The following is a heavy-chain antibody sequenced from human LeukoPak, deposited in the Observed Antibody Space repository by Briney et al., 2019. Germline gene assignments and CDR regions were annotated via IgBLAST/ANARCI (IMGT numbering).Heavy chain of an antibody. CDR2: INPNSGGT. Sequence: ASVKVSCKASGYTFTGYYMHWVRQAPGQGLEWMGWINPNSGGTNYAQKFQGRVTMTRDTSISTAYMELSRLRSDDTAVYYCARGALITKLPGKEGYWGQGTLVTVSP. D-gene: IGHD3-22*01. CDR3: ARGALITKLPGKEGY. CDR1: GYTFTGYY. V-gene: IGHV1-2*02. J-gene: IGHJ4*02.